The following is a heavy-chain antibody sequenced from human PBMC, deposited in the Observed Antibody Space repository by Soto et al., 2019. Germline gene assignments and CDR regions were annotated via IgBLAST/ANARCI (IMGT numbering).Heavy chain of an antibody. D-gene: IGHD1-7*01. CDR3: ARPMNYADYLDH. Sequence: QVQLVQSGAEEKKPGASVKVSCKASGYTFTTYSMHWVRQAPGQSLEWMGWIHGDNGETKYSQSFQGRVTINRDTSASTVYMELSSLRSEDTAVYYCARPMNYADYLDHWGQGTLVTVSS. J-gene: IGHJ4*02. CDR2: IHGDNGET. CDR1: GYTFTTYS. V-gene: IGHV1-3*05.